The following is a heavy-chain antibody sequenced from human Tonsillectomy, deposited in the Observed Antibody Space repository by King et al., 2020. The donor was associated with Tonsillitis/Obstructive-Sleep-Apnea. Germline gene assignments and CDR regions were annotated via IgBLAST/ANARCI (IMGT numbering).Heavy chain of an antibody. J-gene: IGHJ6*01. V-gene: IGHV3-30*04. CDR1: AFTFNNYA. CDR2: ISYDGSNK. CDR3: ARSKTTMAAGGDFYYYNGTAV. D-gene: IGHD5-18*01. Sequence: QLVQSGGGVVQPGRSLRVSCVVSAFTFNNYAMHWVRQAPGKGLEWVAVISYDGSNKFYADSVKGRFTISRDNSKNTLYLQMNSLRAEDTAVYYCARSKTTMAAGGDFYYYNGTAVCRRGTTVTLSS.